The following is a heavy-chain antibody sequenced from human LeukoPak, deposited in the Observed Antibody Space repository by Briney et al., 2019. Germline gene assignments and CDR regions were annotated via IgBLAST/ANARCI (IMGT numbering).Heavy chain of an antibody. V-gene: IGHV3-64*01. CDR2: ISTNGGST. CDR3: VRWGSTSCYDY. Sequence: GGSLRLSCAASGFTFSSYAMHWVRQAPGKGLEYVSAISTNGGSTYYANSVEGRFTISRDNSKNTLYLQMGSVRAENMAVYYCVRWGSTSCYDYWGQGTLVTVSS. J-gene: IGHJ4*02. D-gene: IGHD2-2*01. CDR1: GFTFSSYA.